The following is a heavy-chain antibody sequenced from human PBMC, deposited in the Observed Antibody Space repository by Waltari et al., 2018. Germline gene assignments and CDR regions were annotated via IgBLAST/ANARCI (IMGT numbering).Heavy chain of an antibody. Sequence: QVQLVQSGAEVKKPGASVKVSCKASGYTFTSYDINWVRQATGQGLEWMGWMNPNSGNTGYAQKFQGRVTMTRNTSISTAYMELSSLRSEDTAVYYCARAYSSSWTHQNYYYYGMDVWGQGTTVTVSS. CDR1: GYTFTSYD. CDR2: MNPNSGNT. J-gene: IGHJ6*02. V-gene: IGHV1-8*01. D-gene: IGHD6-13*01. CDR3: ARAYSSSWTHQNYYYYGMDV.